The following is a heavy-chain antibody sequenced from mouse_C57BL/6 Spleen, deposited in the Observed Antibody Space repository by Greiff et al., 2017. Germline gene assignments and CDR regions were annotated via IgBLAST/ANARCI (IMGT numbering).Heavy chain of an antibody. Sequence: GGGLVQPNGSLKLSCAASGFTFNTYAMHWVRQAPGKGLEWVARIRSKSSNYATYYADSVTDRFTISRDDSQSMLYLQMNNLKTEDTAMYYCVSSGSSHAMDYWGQGTSVTVSS. CDR2: IRSKSSNYAT. J-gene: IGHJ4*01. CDR1: GFTFNTYA. CDR3: VSSGSSHAMDY. V-gene: IGHV10-3*01. D-gene: IGHD1-1*01.